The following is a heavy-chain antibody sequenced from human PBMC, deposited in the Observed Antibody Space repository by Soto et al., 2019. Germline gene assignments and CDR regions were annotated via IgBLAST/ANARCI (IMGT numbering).Heavy chain of an antibody. J-gene: IGHJ3*01. CDR3: AKDVLDGADAFDL. D-gene: IGHD3-16*01. Sequence: EAQLVESGGGLAQPGRSLRLSCVASGFTFDDYAMYWVRQAPGKGLEWVSSISWNSGSTGYADSVKGRFTISRDNAKNSLYLQMNSLRPEDTAFYSWAKDVLDGADAFDLWGQGTMVTVSS. V-gene: IGHV3-9*01. CDR1: GFTFDDYA. CDR2: ISWNSGST.